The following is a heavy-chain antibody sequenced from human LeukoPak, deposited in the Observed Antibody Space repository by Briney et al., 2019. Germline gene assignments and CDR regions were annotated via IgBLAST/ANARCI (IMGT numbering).Heavy chain of an antibody. J-gene: IGHJ6*02. CDR1: GFTFNNYA. CDR2: ISGSGGST. CDR3: ANLAAGEGYVGYYYYGMDV. V-gene: IGHV3-23*01. Sequence: PGGSLRLSCAASGFTFNNYAMSWVRQAPGKGLEWVSAISGSGGSTYYADSVKGRFTISRDNSKNTLYLQMNSLRAEDTAVYYCANLAAGEGYVGYYYYGMDVWGQGTTVTVSS. D-gene: IGHD1-1*01.